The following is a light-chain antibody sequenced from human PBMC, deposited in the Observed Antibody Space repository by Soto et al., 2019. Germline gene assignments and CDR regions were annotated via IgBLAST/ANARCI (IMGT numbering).Light chain of an antibody. Sequence: EILMTQSPVTLSVSPGESATLSCRASRSISGNLAWYQQKPGQPPRLLISGASTRATGIPARFSGSGSGTEFTLTIRSLQSEDFALYFCQQYHNWPPAFGPGTKVEIK. CDR3: QQYHNWPPA. V-gene: IGKV3-15*01. CDR2: GAS. J-gene: IGKJ3*01. CDR1: RSISGN.